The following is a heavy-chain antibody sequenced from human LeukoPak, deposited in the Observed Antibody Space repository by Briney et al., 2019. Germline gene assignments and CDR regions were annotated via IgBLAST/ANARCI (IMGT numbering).Heavy chain of an antibody. J-gene: IGHJ4*02. CDR2: TSSNGGST. D-gene: IGHD3-22*01. V-gene: IGHV3-64*01. CDR3: ARDLWGTSGYRFDY. Sequence: GGSLRLSCAASGFTFSSYAMHWVRQAPGKGLEYVSATSSNGGSTYYANSVKGRFTISRDNAKTSLFLQMDSLRDEDTAVYYCARDLWGTSGYRFDYWGQGTLVTVSS. CDR1: GFTFSSYA.